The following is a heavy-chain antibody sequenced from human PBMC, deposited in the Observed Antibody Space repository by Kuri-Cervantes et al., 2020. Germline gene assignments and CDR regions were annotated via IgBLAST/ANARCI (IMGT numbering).Heavy chain of an antibody. CDR3: ARVDDGMITFGGVIAFDI. D-gene: IGHD3-16*02. J-gene: IGHJ3*02. V-gene: IGHV3-74*01. CDR2: MNSDGSGA. Sequence: GGSLRLSCAASGFTFSNYWMHWVRQAPGKGLVWVSRMNSDGSGAIYADSVKGRFTISRDNAKNSLYLQMNSLRAEDTAVYYCARVDDGMITFGGVIAFDIWGQGTMVTVSS. CDR1: GFTFSNYW.